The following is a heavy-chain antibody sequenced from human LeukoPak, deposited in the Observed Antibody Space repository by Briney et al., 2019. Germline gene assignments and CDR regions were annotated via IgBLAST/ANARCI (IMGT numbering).Heavy chain of an antibody. V-gene: IGHV1-69*05. Sequence: SVKVSCKASGGTFSSYSITWVRQAPGQGLEWMGGIIPIFGTANYAQKFQGRVTITTDESTSTAYMELSSLRSEDTAVYYCAVGVQGYFDYWGQGTLVTVSS. CDR2: IIPIFGTA. D-gene: IGHD3-10*01. CDR1: GGTFSSYS. J-gene: IGHJ4*02. CDR3: AVGVQGYFDY.